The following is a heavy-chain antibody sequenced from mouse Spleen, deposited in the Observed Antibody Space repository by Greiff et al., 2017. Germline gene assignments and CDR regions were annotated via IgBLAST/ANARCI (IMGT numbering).Heavy chain of an antibody. V-gene: IGHV1-52*01. CDR1: GYTFTSYW. CDR2: IDPSDSET. D-gene: IGHD2-10*01. J-gene: IGHJ3*01. CDR3: ARWAYYGNWFAY. Sequence: VQLQQPGAELVRPGSSVKLSCKASGYTFTSYWMHWVKQRPIQGLEWIGNIDPSDSETHYNQKFKDKATLTVDKSSSTAYMQLSSLTSEDSAVYYCARWAYYGNWFAYWGQGTLVTVSA.